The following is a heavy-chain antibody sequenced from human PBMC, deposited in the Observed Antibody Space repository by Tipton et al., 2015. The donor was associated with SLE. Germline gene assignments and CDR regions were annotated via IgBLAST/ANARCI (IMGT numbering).Heavy chain of an antibody. CDR3: AKGWANSSDWELDL. Sequence: SPRLSCAVSGGSISSHNRWSWVRQPPGKGLEWVGEISHTGSTNSNPSLKSRVTISMDKSKNHFSLEMTSVTAADTAVYYCAKGWANSSDWELDLWGRGTLVTVSS. CDR2: ISHTGST. D-gene: IGHD3-22*01. V-gene: IGHV4-4*02. CDR1: GGSISSHNR. J-gene: IGHJ5*02.